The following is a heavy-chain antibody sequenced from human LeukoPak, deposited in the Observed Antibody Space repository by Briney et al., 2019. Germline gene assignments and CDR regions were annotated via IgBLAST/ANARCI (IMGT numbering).Heavy chain of an antibody. V-gene: IGHV3-23*01. Sequence: GGSLRLSCGASGFTFKNYALAWVRQAPGKGLEWVSALSYTISTYYADSVKGRFIISRDNSKNTLYLQMNSLRVEDTAIYYCATYPGVAVNKNFQHWGQGTLLTVSS. CDR2: LSYTIST. CDR1: GFTFKNYA. CDR3: ATYPGVAVNKNFQH. D-gene: IGHD6-19*01. J-gene: IGHJ1*01.